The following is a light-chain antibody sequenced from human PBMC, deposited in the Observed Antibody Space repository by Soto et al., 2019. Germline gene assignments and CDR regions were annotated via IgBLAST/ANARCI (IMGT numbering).Light chain of an antibody. CDR1: QSVSSY. Sequence: EIVLTQSPATLSLSPGERATLSCRASQSVSSYLAWYQQKPGQSPRLLIYGASTRATGIPDRFTGSGSGTDFALTISRVEPQDIAVYFCQQYSSSPGTLGQGTKVDIK. CDR3: QQYSSSPGT. V-gene: IGKV3-20*01. CDR2: GAS. J-gene: IGKJ1*01.